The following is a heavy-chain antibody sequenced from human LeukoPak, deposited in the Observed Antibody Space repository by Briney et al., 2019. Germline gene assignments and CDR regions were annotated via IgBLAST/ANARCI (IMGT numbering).Heavy chain of an antibody. V-gene: IGHV4-39*01. CDR3: ARVNSAVGATPGRYYFDY. CDR2: IYNSGRT. D-gene: IGHD1-26*01. Sequence: SETLSLTCTVSGGSISSSSYYWGWIRQPPGKGLEWIGNIYNSGRTLYNPSLKSRVTISVDTSKNQFSLQLNSVTPEDTAVYYCARVNSAVGATPGRYYFDYWGQGTLVTVSS. CDR1: GGSISSSSYY. J-gene: IGHJ4*02.